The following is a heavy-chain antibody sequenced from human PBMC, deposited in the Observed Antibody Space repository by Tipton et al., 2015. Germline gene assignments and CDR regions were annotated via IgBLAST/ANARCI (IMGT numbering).Heavy chain of an antibody. Sequence: SLRLSCEVSEVIFTGHWMSWVRQAPGKGLEWVGQISPDASEKWYLDSMEGRFTISRDNAKKSLYLQMNRLRAEDTAIYYCVRDINGGYYDLWGQGTTVTVSP. CDR2: ISPDASEK. CDR3: VRDINGGYYDL. CDR1: EVIFTGHW. V-gene: IGHV3-7*01. J-gene: IGHJ3*01. D-gene: IGHD3-10*01.